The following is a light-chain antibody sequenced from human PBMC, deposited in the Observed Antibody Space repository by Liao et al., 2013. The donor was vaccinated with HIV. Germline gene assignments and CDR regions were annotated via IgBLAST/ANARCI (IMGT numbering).Light chain of an antibody. V-gene: IGLV3-1*01. Sequence: SYEMTQPPSVSVSPGQTASINCSGDKLGDKYVCWYQQKPGQSPLLVMYHDTKRPSGIPERFSGSSSGNTATLTISETQAIDEADYYCQTWDLSTTVFGGGTKLTVL. CDR2: HDT. J-gene: IGLJ2*01. CDR3: QTWDLSTTV. CDR1: KLGDKY.